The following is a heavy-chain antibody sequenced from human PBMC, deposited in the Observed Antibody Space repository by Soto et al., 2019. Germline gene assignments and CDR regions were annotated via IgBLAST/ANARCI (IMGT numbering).Heavy chain of an antibody. J-gene: IGHJ5*02. V-gene: IGHV1-69*01. CDR2: IIPIFGTA. D-gene: IGHD1-26*01. Sequence: QVQLVQSGAEVKKPGSSVKVSCKASGGTFSSYAISWVRQAPGQGLEWMGGIIPIFGTANYAQKFQGRVTITADESTSTAYMELSSLRSEDTAVYYCARDRQGDRVGATRWCDPWGQGTLVTVSS. CDR3: ARDRQGDRVGATRWCDP. CDR1: GGTFSSYA.